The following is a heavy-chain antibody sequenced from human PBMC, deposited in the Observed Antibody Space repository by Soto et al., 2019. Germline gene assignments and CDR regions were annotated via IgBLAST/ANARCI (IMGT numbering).Heavy chain of an antibody. Sequence: LRLSCAASGFTFSSYGMHWVRQAPGKGLEWVAVISYDGSNKYYADSVKGRFTISRDNSKNTLYLQMNGLRAEDTAVYYCAKDPTMYSSSWYSAYYYYGMDVWGQGATVTVS. CDR1: GFTFSSYG. J-gene: IGHJ6*02. V-gene: IGHV3-30*18. CDR2: ISYDGSNK. D-gene: IGHD6-13*01. CDR3: AKDPTMYSSSWYSAYYYYGMDV.